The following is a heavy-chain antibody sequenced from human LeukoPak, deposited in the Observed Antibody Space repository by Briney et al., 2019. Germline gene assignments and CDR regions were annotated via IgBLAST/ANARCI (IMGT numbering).Heavy chain of an antibody. CDR3: AKDSVAGATHYFDH. CDR1: GGTFSSYA. Sequence: ASVKVSCKASGGTFSSYAISWVRQAPGQGLEWMGGIIPIFGTANYAQKFQGRVTITTDESTSTAYMELSSLRSEDTAVYYCAKDSVAGATHYFDHWGQGTLVTVSS. V-gene: IGHV1-69*05. CDR2: IIPIFGTA. J-gene: IGHJ4*02. D-gene: IGHD1-26*01.